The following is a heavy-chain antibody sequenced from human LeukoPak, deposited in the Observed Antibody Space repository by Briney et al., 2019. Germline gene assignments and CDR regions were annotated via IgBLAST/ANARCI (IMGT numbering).Heavy chain of an antibody. D-gene: IGHD5-18*01. CDR3: AKESIQLWLPDY. CDR2: ISYDGSNK. J-gene: IGHJ4*02. Sequence: GGSLRLSCAASGFAFSSYGMHWVRQAPGKGLEWGAVISYDGSNKYYADSVKGRFTISRDNSKNTLYLQMNSLRAEDTAVYYCAKESIQLWLPDYWGQGTLVTVSS. CDR1: GFAFSSYG. V-gene: IGHV3-30*18.